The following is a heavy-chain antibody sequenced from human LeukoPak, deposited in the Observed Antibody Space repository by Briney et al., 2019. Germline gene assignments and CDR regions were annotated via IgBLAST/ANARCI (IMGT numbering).Heavy chain of an antibody. V-gene: IGHV1-8*02. CDR3: ATATALRGANWFDP. J-gene: IGHJ5*02. Sequence: ASVKVSCKTSGYTFSTYDINWLRQAAGQGLEWMGWMNPNSANTGFAQKFQGRAAITRDTSTATAYLELSGLTSEDTAVYYCATATALRGANWFDPWGQGTLVTVSS. CDR1: GYTFSTYD. CDR2: MNPNSANT. D-gene: IGHD4-17*01.